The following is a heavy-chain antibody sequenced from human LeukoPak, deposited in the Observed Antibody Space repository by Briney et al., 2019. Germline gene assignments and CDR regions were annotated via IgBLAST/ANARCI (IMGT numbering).Heavy chain of an antibody. D-gene: IGHD3-3*01. Sequence: ASVKVSCKASGYTFTGYYMHWVRQAPGQGLEWMGWINPNSGGTNYAQKFQGRVTMTTDTSTSTAYMELRSLRSDDTAVYYCARFNPNDFWTLADVWGQGTTVTVSS. CDR3: ARFNPNDFWTLADV. J-gene: IGHJ6*02. CDR2: INPNSGGT. V-gene: IGHV1-2*02. CDR1: GYTFTGYY.